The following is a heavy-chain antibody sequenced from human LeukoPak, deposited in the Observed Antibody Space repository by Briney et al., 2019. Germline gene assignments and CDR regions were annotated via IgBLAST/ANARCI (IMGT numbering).Heavy chain of an antibody. CDR2: IYYSGST. J-gene: IGHJ4*02. CDR3: ARDRGDFWSGYYSHYFDY. CDR1: GGSISSYY. D-gene: IGHD3-3*01. Sequence: SETLSLTXTVSGGSISSYYWSWIRQPPGKGLEWIGYIYYSGSTNYNPSLKSRVTISVDTSKNQFSLKLSSVTAADTAVYYCARDRGDFWSGYYSHYFDYWGQGTLVTVSS. V-gene: IGHV4-59*01.